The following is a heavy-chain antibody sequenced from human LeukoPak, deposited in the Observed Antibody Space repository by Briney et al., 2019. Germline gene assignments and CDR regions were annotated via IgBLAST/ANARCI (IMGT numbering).Heavy chain of an antibody. CDR3: ARRDSGSLKVDY. CDR1: RFTFSSYS. D-gene: IGHD1-26*01. Sequence: GGSLRLSCAASRFTFSSYSMNWVRQAPGKGLEWVSSISSSGSYIYYADSVKGRFTISRDNAKNSLYLQMNSLRAEDTAVYYCARRDSGSLKVDYWGQGTLVTVSS. CDR2: ISSSGSYI. J-gene: IGHJ4*02. V-gene: IGHV3-21*06.